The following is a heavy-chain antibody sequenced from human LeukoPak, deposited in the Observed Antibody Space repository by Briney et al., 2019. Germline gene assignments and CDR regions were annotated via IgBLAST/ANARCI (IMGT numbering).Heavy chain of an antibody. J-gene: IGHJ3*02. CDR2: ITPDGSST. D-gene: IGHD3-22*01. V-gene: IGHV3-74*01. Sequence: PGGSLRLSCAASGFTFSNYWMHWVRRVPGKGLVWVSRITPDGSSTSYADSVKGRFTVSRDNAKNTLYLQMNSLRAEDTAVYYCARDSIPGYDSSGYMVAFDIWGQGTMVTVSS. CDR1: GFTFSNYW. CDR3: ARDSIPGYDSSGYMVAFDI.